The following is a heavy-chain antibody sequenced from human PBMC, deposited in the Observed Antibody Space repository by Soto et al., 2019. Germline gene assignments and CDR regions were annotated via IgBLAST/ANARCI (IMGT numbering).Heavy chain of an antibody. D-gene: IGHD3-16*02. J-gene: IGHJ4*02. V-gene: IGHV1-8*01. CDR2: MNPNNGNT. CDR3: ARILHLGELSYDY. CDR1: GYTFTSYA. Sequence: ASVKVSCKASGYTFTSYAMHWVRQATGQRLEWMGWMNPNNGNTGYAQKFQGRVTMTRNTSTSTAYMELSSLRSEDTAVYYCARILHLGELSYDYWGQGTLVTVSS.